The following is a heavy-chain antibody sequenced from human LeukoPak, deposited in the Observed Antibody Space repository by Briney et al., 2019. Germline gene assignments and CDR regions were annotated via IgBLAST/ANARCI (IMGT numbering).Heavy chain of an antibody. CDR3: ARHRPSGSYLDP. J-gene: IGHJ5*02. CDR2: IYHSGST. V-gene: IGHV4-38-2*01. CDR1: GYSISSGYY. Sequence: PSETLSLTCAVSGYSISSGYYWGWIRQPPGKGLEWIGSIYHSGSTYYNPSLKSRVTISVDTSKNQFSLKLSSVTAVDTAVYYCARHRPSGSYLDPWGQGTLVTVSS. D-gene: IGHD1-26*01.